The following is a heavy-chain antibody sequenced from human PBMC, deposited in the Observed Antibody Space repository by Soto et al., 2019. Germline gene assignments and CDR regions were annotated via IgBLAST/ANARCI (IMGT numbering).Heavy chain of an antibody. V-gene: IGHV4-39*01. CDR3: VTTRGIAVGGSFDH. CDR2: IYSGST. Sequence: SQTLSLTCTVSGGSISSSSSYWGWVRQPPGKGLEWMATIYSGSTYQNPSLKSRVTISVDTSKNQFSLKLSSVAAPDTAIYYCVTTRGIAVGGSFDHWGQGTLVTVSS. CDR1: GGSISSSSSY. J-gene: IGHJ5*02. D-gene: IGHD6-13*01.